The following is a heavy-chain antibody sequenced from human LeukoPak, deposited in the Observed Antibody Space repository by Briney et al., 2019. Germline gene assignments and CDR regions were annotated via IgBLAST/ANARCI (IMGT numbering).Heavy chain of an antibody. V-gene: IGHV3-13*01. J-gene: IGHJ3*02. CDR2: IGTAGDT. CDR1: GFTFSSYD. D-gene: IGHD1-14*01. Sequence: GGSLRLSCAASGFTFSSYDMHWVRQTTGKGLEWVSRIGTAGDTNYPGSVKGRFTIFRENAKKSLYLQMNSLRTGDTAMYYCTRGQPGGFDIWGQGTMVTVSS. CDR3: TRGQPGGFDI.